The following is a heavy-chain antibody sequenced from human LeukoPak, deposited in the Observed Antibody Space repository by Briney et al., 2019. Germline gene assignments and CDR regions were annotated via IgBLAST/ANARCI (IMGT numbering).Heavy chain of an antibody. D-gene: IGHD3-3*01. CDR1: GGTFSSYA. Sequence: SVKVSCKASGGTFSSYAISWVRQAPGQGLEWMGGIIPIFGTANYAQKFQGRVTITADESTSTAYMELSSLRSEDTAVYYCARVGVVITPWNPYGMDVWGQGTTVTVSS. J-gene: IGHJ6*02. CDR3: ARVGVVITPWNPYGMDV. V-gene: IGHV1-69*13. CDR2: IIPIFGTA.